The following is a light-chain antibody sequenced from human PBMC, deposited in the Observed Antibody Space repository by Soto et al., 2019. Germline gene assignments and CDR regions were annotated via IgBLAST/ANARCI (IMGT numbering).Light chain of an antibody. Sequence: EIVLTQSPGTLSLSPGERATLSCRASQSVSSSYLAWYQQKPGQAPRLLIYGASNRATGIPDRFSGSGSGTDFTLTITRLEPEDSAMYYCQQYDTLPRTFGQGTKVDIK. J-gene: IGKJ1*01. CDR1: QSVSSSY. CDR3: QQYDTLPRT. V-gene: IGKV3-20*01. CDR2: GAS.